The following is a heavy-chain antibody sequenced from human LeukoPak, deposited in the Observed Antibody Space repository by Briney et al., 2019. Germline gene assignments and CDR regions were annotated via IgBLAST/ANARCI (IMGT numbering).Heavy chain of an antibody. CDR1: GGSFTTYY. J-gene: IGHJ1*01. Sequence: SETLSLTCTVSGGSFTTYYWSWIRQPPGKGLDWIGYIYYSGSTNYNPSLKSRVTMSVDTSKNQFSLRLSSVTAADTAVYYCASAIAVAGTQYFQHWGQGTLVTVSS. CDR3: ASAIAVAGTQYFQH. V-gene: IGHV4-59*01. D-gene: IGHD6-19*01. CDR2: IYYSGST.